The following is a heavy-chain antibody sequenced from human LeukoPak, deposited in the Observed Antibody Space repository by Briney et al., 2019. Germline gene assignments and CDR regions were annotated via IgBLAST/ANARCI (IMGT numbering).Heavy chain of an antibody. CDR2: INPKSGGR. CDR3: ATGERLVPAAMWFDY. V-gene: IGHV1-2*02. CDR1: GYTFTDYY. J-gene: IGHJ4*02. Sequence: ASVKVSCKASGYTFTDYYMHWVRQAPGQGLEWLGWINPKSGGRSYAQRFQGRVTMTRDTSISTAYMELSRLRSDDTAVYYCATGERLVPAAMWFDYWGQGTLVTVSS. D-gene: IGHD2-2*01.